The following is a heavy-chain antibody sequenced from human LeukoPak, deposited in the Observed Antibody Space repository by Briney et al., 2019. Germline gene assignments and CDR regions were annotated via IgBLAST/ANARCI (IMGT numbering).Heavy chain of an antibody. J-gene: IGHJ4*02. CDR2: ISGSGGST. CDR1: GFTFSSYV. Sequence: GGSLRLSCAASGFTFSSYVMSWVRQAPGKGLEWVSTISGSGGSTYYTDSVKGRFTISRDNSKNTLYLQMNSLRAEDTAVYYCAKDTIRFLELYYFDYWGQGTLVTVSS. D-gene: IGHD3-3*01. V-gene: IGHV3-23*01. CDR3: AKDTIRFLELYYFDY.